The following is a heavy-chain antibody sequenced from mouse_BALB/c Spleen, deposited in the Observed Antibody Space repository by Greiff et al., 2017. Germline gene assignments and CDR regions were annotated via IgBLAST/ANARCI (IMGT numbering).Heavy chain of an antibody. CDR1: GYAFTSYN. D-gene: IGHD2-4*01. V-gene: IGHV1S135*01. J-gene: IGHJ4*01. CDR2: IDPYNGGT. CDR3: ARGDYDYDEEIRYAMDY. Sequence: EVQLQQSGPELVKPGASVKVSCKASGYAFTSYNMYWVKQSHGKSLEWIGYIDPYNGGTSYNQKFKGKATLTVDKSSSTAYMHLNSLTSEDSAVYYCARGDYDYDEEIRYAMDYWGQGTSVTVSS.